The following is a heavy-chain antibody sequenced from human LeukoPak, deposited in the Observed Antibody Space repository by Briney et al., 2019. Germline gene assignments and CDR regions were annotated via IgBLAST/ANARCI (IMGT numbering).Heavy chain of an antibody. D-gene: IGHD1-26*01. CDR2: ISTYNDIT. J-gene: IGHJ4*02. CDR3: ARSNSGSYYHFDY. V-gene: IGHV1-18*01. CDR1: GYTFINYV. Sequence: GAVKVSCKGSGYTFINYVMTWVRPARGQGLDCMGWISTYNDITNYAQKFQGRVTMNTDTSTSTAYMELRGLTSDDTAVYYCARSNSGSYYHFDYWGQGTLVIVSS.